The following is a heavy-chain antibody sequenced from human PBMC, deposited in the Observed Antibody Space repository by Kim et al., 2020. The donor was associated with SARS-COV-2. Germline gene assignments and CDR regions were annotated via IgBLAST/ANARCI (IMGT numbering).Heavy chain of an antibody. D-gene: IGHD6-19*01. J-gene: IGHJ4*02. V-gene: IGHV3-33*01. CDR1: GFTFSSYG. CDR3: ARGPVAGTVGLTFDY. Sequence: GGSLRLSCAASGFTFSSYGMHWVRQAPGKGLEWVAVIWYDGSNKYYADSVKGRFTISRDNSKNTLYLQMNSLRAEDTAVYYCARGPVAGTVGLTFDYWGQGTLVTVSS. CDR2: IWYDGSNK.